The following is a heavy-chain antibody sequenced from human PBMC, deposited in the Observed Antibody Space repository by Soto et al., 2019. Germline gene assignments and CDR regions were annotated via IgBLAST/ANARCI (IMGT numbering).Heavy chain of an antibody. J-gene: IGHJ3*02. V-gene: IGHV3-11*01. CDR2: ISGSTGNI. CDR1: GFTFSDYY. CDR3: ARESGSDAFDI. Sequence: GGSLRLSCAASGFTFSDYYMTWIRQAPGKGLEWVSYISGSTGNIYYADSVKGRFTISRDNAKDSLYLQMNSLRAEYTAVYYCARESGSDAFDIWGQGTMVTVSS.